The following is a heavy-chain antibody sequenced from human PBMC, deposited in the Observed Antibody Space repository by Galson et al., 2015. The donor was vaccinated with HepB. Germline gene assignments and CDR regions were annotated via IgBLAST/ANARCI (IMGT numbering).Heavy chain of an antibody. CDR2: INHSENT. D-gene: IGHD3-10*01. V-gene: IGHV4-34*01. Sequence: IRQPPGKGLEWIGEINHSENTIYNPSLKSRVIISVDTSKNQFSLKLTSVTAADTAVYYCARVGGHYYGSGRGYYFDYWGQGTLVTVSS. CDR3: ARVGGHYYGSGRGYYFDY. J-gene: IGHJ4*02.